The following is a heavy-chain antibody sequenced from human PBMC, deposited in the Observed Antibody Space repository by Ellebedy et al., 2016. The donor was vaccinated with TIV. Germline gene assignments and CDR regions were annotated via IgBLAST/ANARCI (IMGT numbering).Heavy chain of an antibody. J-gene: IGHJ4*02. V-gene: IGHV3-64D*06. Sequence: PGGSLRLSCSASGFTFSSHAMHWVRQAPGKGLEYVSAISSNGGSTYYADSVKGRFTISRDNSKNTLYLQMSSLRAEDTAVYYCVKDRARGYYGSGTLLDYWGQGTLVTVSS. D-gene: IGHD3-10*01. CDR1: GFTFSSHA. CDR3: VKDRARGYYGSGTLLDY. CDR2: ISSNGGST.